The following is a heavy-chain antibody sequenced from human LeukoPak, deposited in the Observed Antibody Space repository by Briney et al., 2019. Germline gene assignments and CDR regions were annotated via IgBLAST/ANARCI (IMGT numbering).Heavy chain of an antibody. V-gene: IGHV3-7*01. CDR3: ARETTVTTLDY. Sequence: GGSLRLSCAASGFTFSSYWVSWVRQAPGKGLEWVANIKQDGSEKYYVDSVKGRFTISRDNAKNSLYLQMNSLRAEDTAVYYCARETTVTTLDYWGQGTLVTVSS. D-gene: IGHD4-17*01. J-gene: IGHJ4*02. CDR1: GFTFSSYW. CDR2: IKQDGSEK.